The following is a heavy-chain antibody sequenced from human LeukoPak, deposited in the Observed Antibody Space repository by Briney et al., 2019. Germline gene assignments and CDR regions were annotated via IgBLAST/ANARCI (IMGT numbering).Heavy chain of an antibody. J-gene: IGHJ4*02. CDR1: GYTFTGYY. Sequence: ASVKVSCKASGYTFTGYYMHWVRQAPGQGLEWMGWINPNSGGTNYARKFQGRVTMARDTSISTAYMELSRLRSDDTAVYYCARDSPRRYFDWLLYYFDYWGQGTLVTVSS. D-gene: IGHD3-9*01. CDR3: ARDSPRRYFDWLLYYFDY. CDR2: INPNSGGT. V-gene: IGHV1-2*02.